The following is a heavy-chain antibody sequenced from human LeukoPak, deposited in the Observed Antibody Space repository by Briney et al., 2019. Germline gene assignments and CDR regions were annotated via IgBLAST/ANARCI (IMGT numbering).Heavy chain of an antibody. J-gene: IGHJ6*02. CDR2: IRYDGSNK. Sequence: GGSLRLSCAASGFTFSSYGMHWVRQAPGKGLEWVAFIRYDGSNKYYADSVKGRFTISRDNFKNTMYLQMNSLRAEDTAVYYCAKDAPRIAAVSYYYYYYGMDVWGQGTTVTVSS. D-gene: IGHD6-13*01. CDR1: GFTFSSYG. CDR3: AKDAPRIAAVSYYYYYYGMDV. V-gene: IGHV3-30*02.